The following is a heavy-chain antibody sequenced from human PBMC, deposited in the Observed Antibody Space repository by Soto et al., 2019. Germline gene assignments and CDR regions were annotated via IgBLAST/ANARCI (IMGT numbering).Heavy chain of an antibody. Sequence: QITLKESGPTLVKPTQTLTLTCSFSGFSLSTSGVGVGWIRQPPGKALEWLALIYWDDDKHYSPSLKSRRTVPKDTSKNRVVLTMTNMDPMDPATYYCAHRQWLGHIDYWGQGTLVTVSS. J-gene: IGHJ4*02. V-gene: IGHV2-5*02. CDR1: GFSLSTSGVG. CDR3: AHRQWLGHIDY. D-gene: IGHD6-19*01. CDR2: IYWDDDK.